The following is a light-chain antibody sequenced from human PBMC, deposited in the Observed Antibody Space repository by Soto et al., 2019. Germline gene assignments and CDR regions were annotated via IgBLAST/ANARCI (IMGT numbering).Light chain of an antibody. CDR2: EVS. V-gene: IGLV2-14*01. Sequence: QSVLTQPASVSGSPGQSITISCTGTINDVGGYNYVSWYQQHPGKAPKLIIYEVSHRPSGVSNRFSGSKSGNTASLTISGIQAEDEADFYCSSYTSSGTWVFGGGTKVTVL. J-gene: IGLJ3*02. CDR1: INDVGGYNY. CDR3: SSYTSSGTWV.